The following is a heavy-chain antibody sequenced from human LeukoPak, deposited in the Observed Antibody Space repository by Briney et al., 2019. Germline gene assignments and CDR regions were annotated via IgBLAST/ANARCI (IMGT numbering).Heavy chain of an antibody. CDR3: ARDGYCSGGSCHDAFDI. CDR2: IIPIFGTA. CDR1: GGTFSSYA. J-gene: IGHJ3*02. Sequence: ASVKVSCKASGGTFSSYAISWVRQAPGQGLEWMGGIIPIFGTANYAQKFRGRVTITADESTSTAYMELSSLRSEDTAVYYCARDGYCSGGSCHDAFDIWGQGTMVTVSS. V-gene: IGHV1-69*13. D-gene: IGHD2-15*01.